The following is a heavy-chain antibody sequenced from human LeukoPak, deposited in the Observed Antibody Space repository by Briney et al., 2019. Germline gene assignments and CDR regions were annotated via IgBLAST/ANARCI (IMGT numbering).Heavy chain of an antibody. CDR2: INHSGST. Sequence: PSETLSLTCAVYGGSFSDYYWSWIRQPPGKGLEWIGEINHSGSTNYNPSLKSRVTMSVDTSKNQFSLKVSSVTAADTAVYYCAGGLRLDYLYYFDYWGQGTLVTVSS. V-gene: IGHV4-34*01. D-gene: IGHD3-10*01. J-gene: IGHJ4*02. CDR3: AGGLRLDYLYYFDY. CDR1: GGSFSDYY.